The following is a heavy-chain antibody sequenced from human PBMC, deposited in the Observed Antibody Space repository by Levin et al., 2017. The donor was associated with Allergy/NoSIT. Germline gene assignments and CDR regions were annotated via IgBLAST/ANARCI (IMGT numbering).Heavy chain of an antibody. Sequence: GESLKISCAASGFTFSSYGMHWVRQAPGKGLEWVAVISYDGSNKYYADSVKGRFTISRDNSKNTLYLQMNSLRAEETAVYYCAKVLRDGYEFAPFDYWGQGTLVTVSS. D-gene: IGHD5-24*01. CDR3: AKVLRDGYEFAPFDY. CDR1: GFTFSSYG. CDR2: ISYDGSNK. V-gene: IGHV3-30*18. J-gene: IGHJ4*02.